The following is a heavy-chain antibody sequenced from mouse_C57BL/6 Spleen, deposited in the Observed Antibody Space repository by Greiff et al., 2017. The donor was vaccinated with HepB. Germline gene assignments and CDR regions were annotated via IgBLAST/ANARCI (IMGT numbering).Heavy chain of an antibody. CDR3: ARRGGTTVVALYYFDY. Sequence: VKLQQPGAELVRPGSSVKLSCKASGYTFTSYWMDWVKQRPGQGLEWIGNIYPSDSETHYNQKFKDKATLTVDKSSSTAYMQLSSLTSEDSAVYYCARRGGTTVVALYYFDYWGQGTTLTVSS. CDR1: GYTFTSYW. J-gene: IGHJ2*01. D-gene: IGHD1-1*01. V-gene: IGHV1-61*01. CDR2: IYPSDSET.